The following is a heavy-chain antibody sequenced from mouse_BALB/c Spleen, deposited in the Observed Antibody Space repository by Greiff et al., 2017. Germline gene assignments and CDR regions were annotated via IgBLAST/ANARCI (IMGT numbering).Heavy chain of an antibody. J-gene: IGHJ2*01. CDR1: GYTFTSYW. V-gene: IGHV1-7*01. D-gene: IGHD2-10*02. Sequence: QVQLQQSGAELAKPGASVKMSCKASGYTFTSYWMHWVKQRPGQGLEWIGYINPSTGYTEYNQKFKDKATLTADKSSSTAYMQLSSLTSEDSAVYYCARVYGNFYFDYWGQGTTLTVSS. CDR2: INPSTGYT. CDR3: ARVYGNFYFDY.